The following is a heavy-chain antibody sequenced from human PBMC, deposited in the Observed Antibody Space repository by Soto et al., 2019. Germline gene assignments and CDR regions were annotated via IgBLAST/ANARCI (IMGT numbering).Heavy chain of an antibody. J-gene: IGHJ6*02. CDR3: ACDLDD. Sequence: QVQLQESGPGLVKPSQTLSLTCTVSGASISSGDYYWSWIRQPPGKGLEWIGYIYDSGTPYYNPSLTSRVTMSGDTSKNEFSLELRSVTAADTAVYYCACDLDDWGQGTTVTVSS. V-gene: IGHV4-30-4*01. CDR2: IYDSGTP. CDR1: GASISSGDYY.